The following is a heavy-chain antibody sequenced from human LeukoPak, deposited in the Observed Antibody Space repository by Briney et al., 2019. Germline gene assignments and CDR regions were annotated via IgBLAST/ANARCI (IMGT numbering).Heavy chain of an antibody. CDR3: ARHDSSGYYY. CDR2: IYYSGGT. Sequence: SETLSLTCTVSGGSISSYYWSWIRQPPGKGLEWIGYIYYSGGTNYNPSLKSRVTMSVDTSKNQFSLKLTFVTAADRAVYYCARHDSSGYYYWGQGILVTVSS. V-gene: IGHV4-59*08. D-gene: IGHD5-18*01. CDR1: GGSISSYY. J-gene: IGHJ4*02.